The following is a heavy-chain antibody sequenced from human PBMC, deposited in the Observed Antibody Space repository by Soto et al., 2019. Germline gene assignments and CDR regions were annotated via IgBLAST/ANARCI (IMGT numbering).Heavy chain of an antibody. Sequence: SETLSLTCTVSGGSISSSSYYWGWIRQPPGKGLEWIGGIYYSGSTYYNPSLKSRVTISVDTSKNQFSLKVTSMTAADTAIYYCAKYRRTDAEGYRLDFWGPGTLVTVYS. D-gene: IGHD5-12*01. CDR1: GGSISSSSYY. J-gene: IGHJ4*02. CDR2: IYYSGST. V-gene: IGHV4-39*07. CDR3: AKYRRTDAEGYRLDF.